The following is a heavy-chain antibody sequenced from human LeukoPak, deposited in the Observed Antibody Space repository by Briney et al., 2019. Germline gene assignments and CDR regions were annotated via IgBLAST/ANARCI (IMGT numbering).Heavy chain of an antibody. CDR1: GGSISSSSYY. D-gene: IGHD5-12*01. Sequence: PSETLSLTCTVSGGSISSSSYYWGWIRQPPGKGLEWIGSIYYSGSTYYNPSLKSRVTISVDTSKNQFSLKLSSVTAADTAVYYCASTNTEFYYYYGTDVWGQGTTVTVSS. J-gene: IGHJ6*02. CDR2: IYYSGST. V-gene: IGHV4-39*01. CDR3: ASTNTEFYYYYGTDV.